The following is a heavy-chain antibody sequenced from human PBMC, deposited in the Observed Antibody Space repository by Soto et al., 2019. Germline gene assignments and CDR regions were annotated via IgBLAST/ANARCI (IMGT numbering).Heavy chain of an antibody. CDR3: ARVVLSITRGAFDA. J-gene: IGHJ3*01. V-gene: IGHV4-4*02. Sequence: QVQLQESGPGLVKPSGTLSLTCAVSGGSISSSHWWTWVRQSPGKGLDYIGEISHSGTSNSNPSLKSRVTLSVARSKTHFSLALTSLTAADTAVYYCARVVLSITRGAFDAWGQGTPVIVSS. D-gene: IGHD1-20*01. CDR2: ISHSGTS. CDR1: GGSISSSHW.